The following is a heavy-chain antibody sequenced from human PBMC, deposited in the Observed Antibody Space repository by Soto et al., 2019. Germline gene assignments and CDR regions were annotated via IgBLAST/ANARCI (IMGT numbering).Heavy chain of an antibody. CDR1: GGSISSGDYY. J-gene: IGHJ4*02. CDR3: SSSNDTPFTSSLDPSDY. Sequence: SETLSLTCTVSGGSISSGDYYWSWIRQPPGKGLEWIGYIYYSGSTYYNPSLKSRVTISVDTSKNQFSLKLSSVTAADTAVYYCSSSNDTPFTSSLDPSDYWGQGTLVTISS. V-gene: IGHV4-30-4*01. CDR2: IYYSGST. D-gene: IGHD3-22*01.